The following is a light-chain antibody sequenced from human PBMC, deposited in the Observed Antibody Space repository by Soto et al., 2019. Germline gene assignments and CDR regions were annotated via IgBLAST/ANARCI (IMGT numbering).Light chain of an antibody. Sequence: DIQMTQSPSSLSASVGDRVSITCRASQSIRSHLNWYQQKAGKAPKVLIYAASSLQGGVPSRFSGSGSGTDFTLTISSLQSEDFAVYFCQQFHSWPLTFGGGTRVEIK. V-gene: IGKV1-39*01. CDR3: QQFHSWPLT. J-gene: IGKJ4*01. CDR2: AAS. CDR1: QSIRSH.